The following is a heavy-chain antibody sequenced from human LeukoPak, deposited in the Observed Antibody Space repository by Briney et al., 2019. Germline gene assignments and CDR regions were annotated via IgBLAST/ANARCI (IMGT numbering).Heavy chain of an antibody. V-gene: IGHV1-18*01. CDR2: ITGYNGNT. D-gene: IGHD3-3*01. Sequence: ASVKVSRKNSGYSFTDYGISWLRQAPGQRPEWMGWITGYNGNTGNAQKFQDGVTMTIDTSTATAYMELRSLRSDDTAVYYCARERGRTYYDFWSGYGYYYYGMDVWGQGTTVTVSS. CDR1: GYSFTDYG. J-gene: IGHJ6*02. CDR3: ARERGRTYYDFWSGYGYYYYGMDV.